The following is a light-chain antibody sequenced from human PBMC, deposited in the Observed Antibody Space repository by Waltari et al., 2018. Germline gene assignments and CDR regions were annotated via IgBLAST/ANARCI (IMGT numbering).Light chain of an antibody. CDR3: QAWDSNTGEV. J-gene: IGLJ2*01. Sequence: SYVLTQPPSVSVSPGQPASITCSGGKLGDKYAFWYQQTSGHSPLLVIFQDNKLPSGIPERFSGSNSGNTATLTISGTQAMDEADYYCQAWDSNTGEVFGGGTKLTVL. CDR2: QDN. CDR1: KLGDKY. V-gene: IGLV3-1*01.